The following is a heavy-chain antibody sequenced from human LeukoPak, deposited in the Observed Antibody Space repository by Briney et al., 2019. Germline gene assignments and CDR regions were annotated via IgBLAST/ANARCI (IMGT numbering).Heavy chain of an antibody. CDR2: IYTSGST. CDR1: GGSISSYY. CDR3: ARDLTGRFGELFPFDY. D-gene: IGHD3-10*01. V-gene: IGHV4-4*07. Sequence: SETLSLTCTVSGGSISSYYWSWIRQPAGKGLEWIGRIYTSGSTNYNPSLKSRVTMSVDTSKNQFSLKLSSVTAADTAVYYCARDLTGRFGELFPFDYWGQGTLVTVSS. J-gene: IGHJ4*02.